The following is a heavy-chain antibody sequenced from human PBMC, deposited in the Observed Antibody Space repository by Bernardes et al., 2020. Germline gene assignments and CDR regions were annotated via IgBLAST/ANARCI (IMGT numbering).Heavy chain of an antibody. J-gene: IGHJ6*02. CDR1: GFTFSGYW. D-gene: IGHD1-1*01. CDR2: IKEDGSEK. Sequence: GGSLRLSCAASGFTFSGYWMTWVRQAPGSGLEWVSNIKEDGSEKDYADSVKGRFTIFRDNVKKSVYLQMNSLRAEDTAVYYCATGIHFYYHGMDVWGQGTTVAVSS. V-gene: IGHV3-7*01. CDR3: ATGIHFYYHGMDV.